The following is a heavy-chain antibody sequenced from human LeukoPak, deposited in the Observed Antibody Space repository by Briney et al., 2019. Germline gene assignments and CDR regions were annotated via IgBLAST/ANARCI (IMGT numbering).Heavy chain of an antibody. J-gene: IGHJ3*02. CDR1: GYTFTSYY. V-gene: IGHV1-46*01. CDR3: ARDRTYIAAAGNDAFDI. Sequence: VASVKVSCKASGYTFTSYYMHWVRQAPGRGLEWMGIINPSGGSTSYAQKFQGRVTMTRDTSTSTVYMELSSLRSEDTAVYYCARDRTYIAAAGNDAFDIWGQGTMVTVSS. CDR2: INPSGGST. D-gene: IGHD6-13*01.